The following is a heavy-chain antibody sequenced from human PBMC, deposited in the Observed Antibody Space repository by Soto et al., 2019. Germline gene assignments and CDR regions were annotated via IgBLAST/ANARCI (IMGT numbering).Heavy chain of an antibody. CDR3: TTVIGDVPMKPQGQLDY. Sequence: EVQLVESGGGLVKPGGSLRLSCAASGFTFSNAWMNWVRQAPGKGLEWVGRIKSKTDGGTTDYAAPVKGRFTISRDDSKNTLYLQMNSLKTEDTAVYYCTTVIGDVPMKPQGQLDYWGQGTLVTVSS. J-gene: IGHJ4*02. D-gene: IGHD1-1*01. CDR2: IKSKTDGGTT. CDR1: GFTFSNAW. V-gene: IGHV3-15*07.